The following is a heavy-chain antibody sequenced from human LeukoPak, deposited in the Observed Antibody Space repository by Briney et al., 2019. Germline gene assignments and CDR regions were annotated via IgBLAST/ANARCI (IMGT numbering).Heavy chain of an antibody. Sequence: PSETLSLTCTVSGGSISSSSYYWGWIRQPPGKGLEWIGSIYYSGSTYYNPSLKSRVTISVDTSKNQFSLKLSSVTAADTAVYYCARDEDVSWFDPWGQGTLVTVSS. CDR1: GGSISSSSYY. CDR2: IYYSGST. CDR3: ARDEDVSWFDP. V-gene: IGHV4-39*02. J-gene: IGHJ5*02.